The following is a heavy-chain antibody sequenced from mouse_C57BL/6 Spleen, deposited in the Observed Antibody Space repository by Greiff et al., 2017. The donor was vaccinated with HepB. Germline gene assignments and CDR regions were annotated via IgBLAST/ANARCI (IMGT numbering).Heavy chain of an antibody. CDR3: AREYLPGGYAMDY. J-gene: IGHJ4*01. V-gene: IGHV5-4*01. Sequence: EVMLVESGGGLVKPGGSLKLSCAASGFTFSSYAMSWVRQTPEKRLEWVATISDGGSYTYYPDNVKGRFTISRDNAKNKLYLQMSHLKSEDTAMYYCAREYLPGGYAMDYWGQGTSVTVSS. CDR1: GFTFSSYA. D-gene: IGHD5-1*01. CDR2: ISDGGSYT.